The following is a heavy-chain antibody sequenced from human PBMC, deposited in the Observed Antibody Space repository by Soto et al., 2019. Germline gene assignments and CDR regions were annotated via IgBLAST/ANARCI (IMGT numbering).Heavy chain of an antibody. CDR1: GFTFSSYA. D-gene: IGHD2-2*01. CDR3: ARYIPGVRYYGMDV. J-gene: IGHJ6*02. CDR2: IGESGTPT. V-gene: IGHV3-23*01. Sequence: EVQLLESGGGLVQPGGSLRLSCAASGFTFSSYAMNWVRRAPGKGLEWVSLIGESGTPTYYADSVKGRFTISRDNSGNTLFLEMYSLRAEDTAVYYCARYIPGVRYYGMDVWGQGTTVTVSS.